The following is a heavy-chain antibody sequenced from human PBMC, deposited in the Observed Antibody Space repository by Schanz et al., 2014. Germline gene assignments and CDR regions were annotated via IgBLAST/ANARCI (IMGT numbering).Heavy chain of an antibody. CDR1: GFSLNTYG. J-gene: IGHJ4*02. CDR3: ARPRFDYGEVDY. D-gene: IGHD4-17*01. V-gene: IGHV3-33*01. CDR2: IWNNGVTK. Sequence: VQLLESGGGFVQPGTSLILSCSVSGFSLNTYGIHWFRQPAGKGLEWVAVIWNNGVTKYYADSVRGRFTISRDRFQNTLYLRMSSLRAEDTAVYYCARPRFDYGEVDYWGQGTLVTVSS.